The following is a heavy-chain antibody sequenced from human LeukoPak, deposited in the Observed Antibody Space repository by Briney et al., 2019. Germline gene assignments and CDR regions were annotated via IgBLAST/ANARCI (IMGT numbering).Heavy chain of an antibody. CDR3: AREFGELSTYYYYYYMDV. J-gene: IGHJ6*03. CDR2: ISSSGSTI. V-gene: IGHV3-11*04. CDR1: GFTFSDYY. Sequence: GGSLRLSCAASGFTFSDYYMSWIRQAPGKGLEWVSYISSSGSTIYYADSVKGRFTISRDNAKNSLYLQMNSLRAEDTAVYYCAREFGELSTYYYYYYMDVWGKGTTVTISS. D-gene: IGHD3-10*01.